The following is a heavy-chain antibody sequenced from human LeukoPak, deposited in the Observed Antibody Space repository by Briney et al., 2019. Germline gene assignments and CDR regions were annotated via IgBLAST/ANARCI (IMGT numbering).Heavy chain of an antibody. CDR3: ARDYGDYEMDP. J-gene: IGHJ5*02. CDR1: GFTFSSYW. CDR2: INSDGSST. Sequence: PGGSLRLSCAASGFTFSSYWMHWVRQAPGKGLVWVSRINSDGSSTSYADSVKGRFTISRDNAKNTLYLRMNSLRAEDTAVYYCARDYGDYEMDPWGQGTLVTVSS. V-gene: IGHV3-74*01. D-gene: IGHD4-17*01.